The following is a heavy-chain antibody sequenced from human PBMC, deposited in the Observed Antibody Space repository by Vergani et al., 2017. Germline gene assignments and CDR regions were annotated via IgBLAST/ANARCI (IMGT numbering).Heavy chain of an antibody. CDR2: IRYDGSNP. Sequence: QEQLLQSGGGVVQPGGSLRLSCIGSGYTFGHFDMHWVRQAPGKGLALVAFIRYDGSNPQYIDSVKGRFSISRDNAKSSLFLQMDSLRAEDTAVYYCARDHRDYNNYPGTFDIWGQGSMVTVSS. V-gene: IGHV3-30*02. J-gene: IGHJ3*02. D-gene: IGHD5-24*01. CDR1: GYTFGHFD. CDR3: ARDHRDYNNYPGTFDI.